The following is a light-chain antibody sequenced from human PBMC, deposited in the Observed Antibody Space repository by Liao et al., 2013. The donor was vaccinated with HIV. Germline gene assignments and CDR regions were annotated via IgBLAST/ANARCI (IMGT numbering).Light chain of an antibody. CDR3: QMWGGTSAQVL. J-gene: IGLJ3*02. CDR2: HDD. V-gene: IGLV3-21*04. CDR1: DIGSKS. Sequence: SYVLTQPPSVSVAPGKTARITCGGEDIGSKSVHWYHQKPGQAPVLVIYHDDDRPSGIPERFSGSTSATMATLTISRVEPGDEAVYYCQMWGGTSAQVLFGGGTQL.